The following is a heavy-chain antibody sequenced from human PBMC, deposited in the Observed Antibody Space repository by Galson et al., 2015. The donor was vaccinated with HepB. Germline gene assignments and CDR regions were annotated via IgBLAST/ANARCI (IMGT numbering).Heavy chain of an antibody. CDR1: GYTFTSYA. J-gene: IGHJ4*02. CDR2: INAGNGNT. D-gene: IGHD1-26*01. V-gene: IGHV1-3*01. Sequence: SVKVSCKASGYTFTSYAMHWVRQAPGQRLEWMGWINAGNGNTKYSQKFQGRVTITRDTSASTAYMELSSLRSEETAVYYCARDRTRWELHGEFDYWGQGTLVTVSS. CDR3: ARDRTRWELHGEFDY.